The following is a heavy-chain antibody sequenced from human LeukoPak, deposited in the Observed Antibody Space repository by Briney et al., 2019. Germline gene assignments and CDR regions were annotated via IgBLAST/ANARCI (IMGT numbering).Heavy chain of an antibody. CDR2: IKQDGSEK. Sequence: GGSLRLSCAASGFTFSNAWMSWVRQAPGKGLEWVANIKQDGSEKYYVDSVKGRFTISRDNAKNSLYLQMNSLRAEDTAVYYCARDYPPVPAAAYFDYWGQGTLDTVSS. CDR1: GFTFSNAW. D-gene: IGHD2-2*01. V-gene: IGHV3-7*01. J-gene: IGHJ4*02. CDR3: ARDYPPVPAAAYFDY.